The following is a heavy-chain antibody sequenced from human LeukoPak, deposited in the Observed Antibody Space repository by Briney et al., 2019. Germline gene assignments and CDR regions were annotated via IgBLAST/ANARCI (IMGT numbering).Heavy chain of an antibody. D-gene: IGHD6-13*01. CDR3: TKPPGIAAAGTGRGYYFDY. CDR2: ISDSAGST. V-gene: IGHV3-23*01. J-gene: IGHJ4*02. Sequence: GSLRLSCAASGFTFSSSAMSWVRQAPGKGLEWVSTISDSAGSTYYADSVKGWFTVSRDNSKNTLYLQMNSLRAEDTAVYYCTKPPGIAAAGTGRGYYFDYWGQGTLVTVSS. CDR1: GFTFSSSA.